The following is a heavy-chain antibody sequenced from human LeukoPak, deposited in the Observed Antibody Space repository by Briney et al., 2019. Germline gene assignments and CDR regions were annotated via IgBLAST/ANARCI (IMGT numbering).Heavy chain of an antibody. Sequence: GGSLRLSCAASGFTFSSYGMHWVRQAPGKGLEWVAVISYDGSNKYYADSVKGRFTISRVNSENTLYLQMNSLRAEDTAIYYCVKRSRDGYISPLDSWGQGTLVTVSS. D-gene: IGHD5-24*01. CDR3: VKRSRDGYISPLDS. CDR2: ISYDGSNK. J-gene: IGHJ4*02. CDR1: GFTFSSYG. V-gene: IGHV3-30*18.